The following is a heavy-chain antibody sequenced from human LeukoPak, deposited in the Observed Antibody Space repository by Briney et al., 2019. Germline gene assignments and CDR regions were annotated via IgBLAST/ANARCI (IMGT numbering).Heavy chain of an antibody. CDR3: ARGTGTSWFDS. CDR1: GFTFSSNY. CDR2: IYSGGST. V-gene: IGHV3-53*01. J-gene: IGHJ5*01. D-gene: IGHD1-7*01. Sequence: GGSLRLSCAASGFTFSSNYMSWVRQAPGKGVEGVSVIYSGGSTYYTDSVKGRFTISRDNSKNTLYLQMNSLRAEDTAVYYCARGTGTSWFDSWGQGTLVTVSS.